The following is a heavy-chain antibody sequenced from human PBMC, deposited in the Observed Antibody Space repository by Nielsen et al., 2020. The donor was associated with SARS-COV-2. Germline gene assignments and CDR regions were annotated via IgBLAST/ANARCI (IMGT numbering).Heavy chain of an antibody. D-gene: IGHD5-24*01. CDR3: ARDHGYNYAYGHYYYGMDV. CDR1: GGSISSYY. CDR2: ISNTGST. Sequence: SETLSLTCTVSGGSISSYYWSWLRQPPGKGLEWIGYISNTGSTHYNPSLQSRVTISVDTSKNQFPLKLSSVTAADTAVYYCARDHGYNYAYGHYYYGMDVWGQGTTVTVSS. V-gene: IGHV4-59*01. J-gene: IGHJ6*02.